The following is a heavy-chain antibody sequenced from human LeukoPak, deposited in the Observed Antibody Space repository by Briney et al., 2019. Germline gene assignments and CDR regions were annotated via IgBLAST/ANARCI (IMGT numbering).Heavy chain of an antibody. CDR3: VRDLAWRGDYYFDY. CDR2: FYTSGST. J-gene: IGHJ4*02. V-gene: IGHV4-61*02. CDR1: GGSISSGTYY. D-gene: IGHD3-16*01. Sequence: PSQTLSLTCTVSGGSISSGTYYWSWIRQPAGKGLEWIGRFYTSGSTNYNPSLKSRVTISVDTSKNQFSLKLSSVTAADTAVYYCVRDLAWRGDYYFDYWGQGTLVTVSS.